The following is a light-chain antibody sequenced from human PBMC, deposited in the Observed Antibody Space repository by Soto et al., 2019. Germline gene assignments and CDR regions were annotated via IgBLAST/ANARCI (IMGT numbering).Light chain of an antibody. CDR2: DAS. Sequence: EIVLTQSPATLSLSPGERATLSCRASSSVSSYLAWYQQKPGQAPRLLIYDASNWATGIPARFSGSGSGTEFTLTISSLEPEDFAVYYCQQRSNWPWTFGQGTKVEIK. CDR3: QQRSNWPWT. J-gene: IGKJ1*01. CDR1: SSVSSY. V-gene: IGKV3-11*01.